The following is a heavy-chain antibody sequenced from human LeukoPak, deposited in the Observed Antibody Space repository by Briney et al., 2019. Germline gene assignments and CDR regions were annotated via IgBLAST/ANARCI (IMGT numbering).Heavy chain of an antibody. CDR1: GGSISSGSYY. D-gene: IGHD2-2*01. CDR2: IYTSGST. J-gene: IGHJ4*02. CDR3: ARAGSSTLWDYFDY. V-gene: IGHV4-61*02. Sequence: SETLSLTCTVSGGSISSGSYYWSWIRQPAGKGLEWIGRIYTSGSTNYNPSLKSRVTISVDTSKNQFSLKLSSVTAADTAVYYCARAGSSTLWDYFDYWGQGTLVTVSS.